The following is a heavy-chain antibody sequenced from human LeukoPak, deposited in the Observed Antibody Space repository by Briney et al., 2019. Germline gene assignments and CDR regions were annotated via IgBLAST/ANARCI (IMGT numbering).Heavy chain of an antibody. CDR2: IYPGDSDT. D-gene: IGHD3-22*01. V-gene: IGHV5-51*01. Sequence: GESLKISCKGSGYSFTSYWIGWVRQMPGKGLEWMGIIYPGDSDTRYSPSFQGQVTISADKSISTAYLQWSSLKASDTAMYYCARLDDSSGYYLTPFDYWGLGTLVTVSS. CDR3: ARLDDSSGYYLTPFDY. J-gene: IGHJ4*02. CDR1: GYSFTSYW.